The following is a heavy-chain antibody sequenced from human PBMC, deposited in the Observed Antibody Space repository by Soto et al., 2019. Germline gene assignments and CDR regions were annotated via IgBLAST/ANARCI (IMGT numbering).Heavy chain of an antibody. CDR1: GFTVYDYA. D-gene: IGHD4-17*01. V-gene: IGHV3-9*01. Sequence: EVHMVESGGGLVQPGKSLRLSCAASGFTVYDYAMHWVRQGPGKGLEWVSGISYNSGSIGYADSVKGRFTISRDNARKSLDLQMNSRRPEDTAFYFCAKDIDYGGRGTDSWGQGTLVTVSS. CDR3: AKDIDYGGRGTDS. J-gene: IGHJ4*02. CDR2: ISYNSGSI.